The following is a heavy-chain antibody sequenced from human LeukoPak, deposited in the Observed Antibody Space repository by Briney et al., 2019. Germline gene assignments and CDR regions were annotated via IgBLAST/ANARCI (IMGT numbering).Heavy chain of an antibody. CDR1: GYTFTSYG. CDR3: ARSRADYYDSSGYYFPWFDP. J-gene: IGHJ5*02. Sequence: ASVKVSCKASGYTFTSYGISWARQAPGQGLEWMGWIGAYNGNTNYAQKLQGRVTMTTDTSTSTAYMELRSLRSDDTAVYYCARSRADYYDSSGYYFPWFDPWGQGTLVTVSS. V-gene: IGHV1-18*01. D-gene: IGHD3-22*01. CDR2: IGAYNGNT.